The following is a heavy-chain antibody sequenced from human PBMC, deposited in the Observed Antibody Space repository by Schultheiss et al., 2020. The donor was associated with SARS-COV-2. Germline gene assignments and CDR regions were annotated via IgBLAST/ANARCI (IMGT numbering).Heavy chain of an antibody. CDR2: ISAYNGNT. D-gene: IGHD6-13*01. Sequence: ASVKVSCKASGYTFTSYGISWVRQAPGQGLEWMGRISAYNGNTNYAQKLQGRVTMTTDTSTSTAYMELRSLRSDDTAVYYCARDHLIAAAGHDAFDIWGQGTMVTVSS. J-gene: IGHJ3*02. V-gene: IGHV1-18*01. CDR3: ARDHLIAAAGHDAFDI. CDR1: GYTFTSYG.